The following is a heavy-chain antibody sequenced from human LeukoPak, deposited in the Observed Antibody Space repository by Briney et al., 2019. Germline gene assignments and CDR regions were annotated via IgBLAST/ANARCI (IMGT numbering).Heavy chain of an antibody. J-gene: IGHJ6*03. CDR1: GGTFSSYA. V-gene: IGHV1-69*05. D-gene: IGHD2-2*02. Sequence: ASMKVSCKASGGTFSSYAISWVRQAPGQGLEWMGGIIPIFGTANYAQKFQGRVTITTDESTSTAYMELSSLRSEDAAVYYCARSDCSSTSCYTYYYYYMDVWGKGTTVTVSS. CDR2: IIPIFGTA. CDR3: ARSDCSSTSCYTYYYYYMDV.